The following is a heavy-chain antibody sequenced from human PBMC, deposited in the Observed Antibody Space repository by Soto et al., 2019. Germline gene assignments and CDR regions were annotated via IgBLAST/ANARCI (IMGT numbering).Heavy chain of an antibody. J-gene: IGHJ4*02. CDR1: GFTFSSYS. D-gene: IGHD1-26*01. CDR2: ISSSSSTI. V-gene: IGHV3-48*02. CDR3: ATYSGGPDY. Sequence: EVQLVESGGGLVQPGGSLRLSCAASGFTFSSYSMNWVRQALGKGLEWVSYISSSSSTIYYADSVKGRFTISRDNAKNSLSLQMNSLRDEDTAVYYCATYSGGPDYWGQGPLVTVSS.